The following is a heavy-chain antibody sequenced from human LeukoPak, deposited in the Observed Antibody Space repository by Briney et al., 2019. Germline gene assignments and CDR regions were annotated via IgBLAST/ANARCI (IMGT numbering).Heavy chain of an antibody. J-gene: IGHJ4*02. D-gene: IGHD4-17*01. Sequence: PSETLSLICTVSGGSITSGGNYWSWIRQHPGKDLEWIGYIYYSGSTFYNPSLKSRVTIPVDTSKNQFSLKLTSVTAADTAVYYCARGLWDNGDRFDYWGQGTLVPVSS. CDR2: IYYSGST. V-gene: IGHV4-31*03. CDR3: ARGLWDNGDRFDY. CDR1: GGSITSGGNY.